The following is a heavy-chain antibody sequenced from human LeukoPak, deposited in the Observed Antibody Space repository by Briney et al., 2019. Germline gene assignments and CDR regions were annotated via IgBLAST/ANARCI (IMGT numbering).Heavy chain of an antibody. V-gene: IGHV4-31*03. D-gene: IGHD3-10*01. CDR2: SYYSGST. J-gene: IGHJ6*02. CDR3: ARRGDYYGMDV. Sequence: SETLSLTCTVSGGSISSGGYYWSWIRQHPGKGLEWIGYSYYSGSTYYNPSLKSRVAISVDTSKNQFSLKLTSVTAADTAVYYCARRGDYYGMDVWGQGTTVTVSS. CDR1: GGSISSGGYY.